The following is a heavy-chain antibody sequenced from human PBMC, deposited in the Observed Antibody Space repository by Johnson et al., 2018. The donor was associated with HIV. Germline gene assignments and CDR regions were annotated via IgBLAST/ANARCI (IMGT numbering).Heavy chain of an antibody. CDR3: ARSRWGSTLGALDI. CDR2: LYSGGST. J-gene: IGHJ3*02. D-gene: IGHD1-26*01. V-gene: IGHV3-66*01. Sequence: QLVESGGGLVQPGGSLRLSCAASGFTVSSSYMSWVRQAPGKGLEWVSVLYSGGSTYYADSVTGRFTISRDNSKNTLYLQMNSLSAGDTAVYYCARSRWGSTLGALDIWGQGTMVTVSS. CDR1: GFTVSSSY.